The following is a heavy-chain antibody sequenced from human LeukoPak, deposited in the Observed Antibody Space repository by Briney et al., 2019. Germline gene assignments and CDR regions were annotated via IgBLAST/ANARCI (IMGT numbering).Heavy chain of an antibody. CDR1: GGSISSSSYY. J-gene: IGHJ4*02. Sequence: ETLSLTCTVSGGSISSSSYYWGWIRQPPGKGLEWVSGIDTKGTRTYYADSVKGRFTISRGNSKNTLFLQMNSLRAEDTAVYYCVKEVVATIPPLWGQGTLVTVSS. V-gene: IGHV3-23*01. D-gene: IGHD5-12*01. CDR2: IDTKGTRT. CDR3: VKEVVATIPPL.